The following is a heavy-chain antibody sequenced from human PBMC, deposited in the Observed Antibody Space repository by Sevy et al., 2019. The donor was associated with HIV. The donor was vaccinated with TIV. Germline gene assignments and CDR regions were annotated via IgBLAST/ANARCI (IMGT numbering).Heavy chain of an antibody. CDR2: ISYDGSNK. J-gene: IGHJ6*03. CDR1: GFTFSSYA. Sequence: GGSLRLSCAASGFTFSSYAMHWVRQAPGKGLERVAVISYDGSNKYYADSVKGRFTISRDNSKNTLYLQMNSLRAEDTAVYYCARGHRAVRYYYYMDVWGKGTTVTVSS. CDR3: ARGHRAVRYYYYMDV. D-gene: IGHD6-19*01. V-gene: IGHV3-30-3*01.